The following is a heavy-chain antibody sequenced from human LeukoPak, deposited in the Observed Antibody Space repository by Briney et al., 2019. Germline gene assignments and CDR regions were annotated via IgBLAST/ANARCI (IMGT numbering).Heavy chain of an antibody. Sequence: SETLSLTCTVSGGSISSYYWSWIRQPAGKGLEWIGRIYTSGRTNYNPSLKSRVTMSVDTSKNQFSLKLSSVTAADTAVYYCARVKRDGYNNFLIFDYWGQGTLVTVSS. J-gene: IGHJ4*02. V-gene: IGHV4-4*07. D-gene: IGHD5-24*01. CDR3: ARVKRDGYNNFLIFDY. CDR2: IYTSGRT. CDR1: GGSISSYY.